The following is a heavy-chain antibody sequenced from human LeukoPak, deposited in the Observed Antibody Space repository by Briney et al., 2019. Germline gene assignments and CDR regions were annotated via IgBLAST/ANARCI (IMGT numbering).Heavy chain of an antibody. J-gene: IGHJ4*02. D-gene: IGHD6-6*01. CDR1: GGTFSSYA. Sequence: ASVKVSCKASGGTFSSYAISWVRQAPGQGLEWMGGIISIFGTANYAQKFQGRVTITTDESTSTAYMELSSPRSEDTAVYYCARGGPPAALHYFDYWGQGTLVTVSS. V-gene: IGHV1-69*05. CDR3: ARGGPPAALHYFDY. CDR2: IISIFGTA.